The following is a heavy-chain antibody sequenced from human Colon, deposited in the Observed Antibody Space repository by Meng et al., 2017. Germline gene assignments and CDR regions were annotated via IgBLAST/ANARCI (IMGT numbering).Heavy chain of an antibody. J-gene: IGHJ4*02. CDR2: IHYSGSR. D-gene: IGHD3-10*01. CDR3: ARFYGSGTFEVHDY. Sequence: QGHLQGSGPGLVGPSGTLSLTCNVSGGSVSSASYYWSWIRQPPGKGLEWIGLIHYSGSRNYNPSLKSRVTMSVDTSKNQVSLRLTSVTAADTAVYYCARFYGSGTFEVHDYWGQGTLVTVSS. CDR1: GGSVSSASYY. V-gene: IGHV4-61*01.